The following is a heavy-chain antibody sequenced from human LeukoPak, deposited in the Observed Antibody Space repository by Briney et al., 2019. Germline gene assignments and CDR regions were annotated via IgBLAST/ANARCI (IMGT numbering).Heavy chain of an antibody. CDR2: IRYDGSNK. J-gene: IGHJ4*02. Sequence: PGGSLRLSCAASGFTFSSYGMHWVRQAPGKGLEWVAFIRYDGSNKYYADSVKGRFTISRDNSKNTLYLQMNSLRAEDTAVYYCAKDRSGWSYYFDYWGQGTLVTVSS. CDR3: AKDRSGWSYYFDY. CDR1: GFTFSSYG. V-gene: IGHV3-30*02. D-gene: IGHD6-19*01.